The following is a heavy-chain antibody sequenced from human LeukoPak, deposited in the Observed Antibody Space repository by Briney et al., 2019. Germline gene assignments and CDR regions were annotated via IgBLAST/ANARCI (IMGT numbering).Heavy chain of an antibody. J-gene: IGHJ2*01. D-gene: IGHD3-22*01. CDR2: IHWDDDK. CDR1: GLSLSTGGVG. CDR3: AHLTVYFDSSVYTFDL. Sequence: SGPTLVNPTQTLTLTCTFSGLSLSTGGVGVGWIRQPPGKALEWLALIHWDDDKRYSPSLKSRLTITKDTSKNQVVLTMTNMDPVDTATYYCAHLTVYFDSSVYTFDLWGRGTLVTVSS. V-gene: IGHV2-5*02.